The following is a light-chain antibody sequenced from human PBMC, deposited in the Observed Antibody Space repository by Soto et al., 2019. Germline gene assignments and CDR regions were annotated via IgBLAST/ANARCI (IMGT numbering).Light chain of an antibody. CDR2: GAS. CDR1: QSVSSN. V-gene: IGKV3-15*01. J-gene: IGKJ4*01. CDR3: QQYNNWPPLT. Sequence: EIVMTQSPATLSVSPGERATLSCTASQSVSSNLAWYQQKPGQAPRLLIYGASTRATGIPARFSGSGSGTEFTLIISSLQSEDFAVDFCQQYNNWPPLTFGGGTKVEIK.